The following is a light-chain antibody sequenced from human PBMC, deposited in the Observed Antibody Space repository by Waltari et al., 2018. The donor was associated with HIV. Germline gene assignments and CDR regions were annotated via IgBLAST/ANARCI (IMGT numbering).Light chain of an antibody. J-gene: IGLJ3*02. Sequence: QLVLTQPPSASASLGASVNLTCSLNTARANFAFAWLHRAPGKGPRFVLTVNSDGSYTSADGTPVRFSGSTAGPERSLRISSLQFEDEGVYYCQTWDTGWVFGGGTKLSVL. CDR2: VNSDGSY. V-gene: IGLV4-69*01. CDR3: QTWDTGWV. CDR1: TARANFA.